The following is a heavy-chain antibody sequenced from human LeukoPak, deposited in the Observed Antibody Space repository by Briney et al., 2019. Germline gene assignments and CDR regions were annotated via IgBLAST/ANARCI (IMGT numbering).Heavy chain of an antibody. CDR3: ARDLSPPTIVATITWFDP. Sequence: PSETLSLTCTVSGASISSSSYYWGWIRQPPGKGLEWIGSIHDSRSTYYTPSLKSRVSISFDTSKNQLSLKLTSVTAADMAVYYCARDLSPPTIVATITWFDPWGQGTLVTVSS. V-gene: IGHV4-39*02. J-gene: IGHJ5*02. D-gene: IGHD5-12*01. CDR2: IHDSRST. CDR1: GASISSSSYY.